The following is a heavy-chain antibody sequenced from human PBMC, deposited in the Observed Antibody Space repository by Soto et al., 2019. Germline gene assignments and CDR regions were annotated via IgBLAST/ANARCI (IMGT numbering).Heavy chain of an antibody. CDR1: GFTISGKKY. V-gene: IGHV3-53*01. CDR2: LYDLDGS. Sequence: DVQLVESGGGLIQPGESLRLSCAAFGFTISGKKYAAWVRQAPGKGLEWVSALYDLDGSFYAASVKGRFTTSSDSSKTTVYLQMNDLRPDDTAVYYCATWHEREHAYDVWGQGTTVTVSS. J-gene: IGHJ3*01. CDR3: ATWHEREHAYDV. D-gene: IGHD1-1*01.